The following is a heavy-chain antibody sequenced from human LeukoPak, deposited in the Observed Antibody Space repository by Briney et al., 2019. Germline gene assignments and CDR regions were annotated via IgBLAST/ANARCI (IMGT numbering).Heavy chain of an antibody. D-gene: IGHD6-19*01. J-gene: IGHJ4*01. CDR1: GFTFSDYS. CDR2: ISYSSSHT. Sequence: GGSLRLSCAASGFTFSDYSMDWIRQAPGKGLEWVSYISYSSSHTNYADSVKGRFTISRDNAKNLLYLQMNSLRAEDTAVYYCARGGDRGWYNFDYWGQGTLVTVSS. V-gene: IGHV3-11*05. CDR3: ARGGDRGWYNFDY.